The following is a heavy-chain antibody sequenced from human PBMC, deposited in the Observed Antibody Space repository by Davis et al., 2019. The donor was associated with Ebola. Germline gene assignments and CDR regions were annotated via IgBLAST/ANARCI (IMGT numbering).Heavy chain of an antibody. D-gene: IGHD4-11*01. CDR2: IYHSGST. V-gene: IGHV4-4*02. CDR3: ARWDSNYYYYYYMDV. CDR1: GGSISSSNW. Sequence: PSETLSLTCAVSGGSISSSNWWTWVRQPPGKGLEWIGEIYHSGSTNYNPSLKSRVTISVDKSKNQFSLNLSSVTAADTAVYYCARWDSNYYYYYYMDVWGKGTTVTVS. J-gene: IGHJ6*03.